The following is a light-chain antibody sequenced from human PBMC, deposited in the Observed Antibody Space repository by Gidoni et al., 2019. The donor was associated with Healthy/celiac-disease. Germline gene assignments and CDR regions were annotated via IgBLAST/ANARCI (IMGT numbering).Light chain of an antibody. CDR1: QSVSSY. CDR3: QQRSN. Sequence: EIVLTQSPATLSLSPGERATLSCRASQSVSSYLAWYQQKPGQAPRLLIYDASNRATCIPARFSGSGSGTDFTLTISSLEPEDFAVYYCQQRSNFXQXTRLXIK. CDR2: DAS. V-gene: IGKV3-11*01. J-gene: IGKJ5*01.